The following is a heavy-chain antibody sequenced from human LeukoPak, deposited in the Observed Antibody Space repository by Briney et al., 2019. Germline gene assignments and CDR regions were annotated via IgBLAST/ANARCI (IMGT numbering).Heavy chain of an antibody. Sequence: SGGSLRLSCAASGSTDNTNHMSWVRQAPGKGLEWVSIINNGDTTYYADSVKGRFTISRDDSKNTLYLQVNSLRVEDTAVYYCTRSTAWSRWDYWGPGTLVTVSS. CDR2: INNGDTT. V-gene: IGHV3-66*01. D-gene: IGHD1-1*01. J-gene: IGHJ4*02. CDR3: TRSTAWSRWDY. CDR1: GSTDNTNH.